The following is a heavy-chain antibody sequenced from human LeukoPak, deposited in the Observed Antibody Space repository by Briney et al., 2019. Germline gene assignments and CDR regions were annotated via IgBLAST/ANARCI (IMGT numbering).Heavy chain of an antibody. CDR1: GFTFSSYW. CDR3: AREHYDSSGGGYFDY. V-gene: IGHV3-74*01. CDR2: INSAGRSS. Sequence: GGSLRLSCAASGFTFSSYWMHWVRQAPGKGLVWVSRINSAGRSSNYADSVKGRFTISRDNAKNTLYLQMNSLRAEDTAVYYCAREHYDSSGGGYFDYWAREPWSPSPQ. D-gene: IGHD3-22*01. J-gene: IGHJ4*02.